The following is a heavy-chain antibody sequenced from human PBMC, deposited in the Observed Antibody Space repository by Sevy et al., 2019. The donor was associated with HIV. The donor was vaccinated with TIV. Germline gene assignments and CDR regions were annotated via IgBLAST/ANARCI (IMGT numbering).Heavy chain of an antibody. CDR2: TYYSGST. Sequence: SETLSLTCTVSGGSISSSSYYWGWIRQPPGKGLEWIGSTYYSGSTYYNPSLKSRVTISVDTYKNQSSLKLSSVTAADTAVNYCARHHKGSGLTFDYWGQGTLVTISS. J-gene: IGHJ4*02. CDR1: GGSISSSSYY. CDR3: ARHHKGSGLTFDY. V-gene: IGHV4-39*01. D-gene: IGHD6-19*01.